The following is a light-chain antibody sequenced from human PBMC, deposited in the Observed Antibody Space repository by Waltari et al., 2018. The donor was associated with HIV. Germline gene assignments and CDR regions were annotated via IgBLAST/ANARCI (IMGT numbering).Light chain of an antibody. CDR1: TTTCGGNT. V-gene: IGLV1-44*01. Sequence: QSVLAQPPSESGTPGQRVTFSCSGSTTTCGGNTVSWYQQLPETAPKLLIYSNNERPSGVPDRLSGSTSGTSASLVISGLQSEDEADYYCAAWDDSLKGGAFGTGTKVTVL. CDR2: SNN. J-gene: IGLJ1*01. CDR3: AAWDDSLKGGA.